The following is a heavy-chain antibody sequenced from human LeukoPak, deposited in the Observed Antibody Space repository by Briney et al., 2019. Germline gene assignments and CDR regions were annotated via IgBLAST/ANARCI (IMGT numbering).Heavy chain of an antibody. Sequence: PSETLSLTCTVSGGSISSYYWSWIRQPPGKGLEWIGYIYYSGSTNYNPSLKSRVTISVDTSKNQFSLKLSSVTAADTAVYYCASGGRKYGSGSYYPPSAFDIWGQGTMVTVSS. CDR1: GGSISSYY. CDR2: IYYSGST. V-gene: IGHV4-59*01. CDR3: ASGGRKYGSGSYYPPSAFDI. D-gene: IGHD3-10*01. J-gene: IGHJ3*02.